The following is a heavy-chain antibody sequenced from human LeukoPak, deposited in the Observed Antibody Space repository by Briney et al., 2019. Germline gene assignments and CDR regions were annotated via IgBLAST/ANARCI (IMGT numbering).Heavy chain of an antibody. CDR2: INWNGGST. J-gene: IGHJ6*03. D-gene: IGHD6-19*01. CDR3: AREIYGYSSGWYRNYYYYMDV. Sequence: GGSLRLSCAASGFTFDDYGMSWVRQAPGKGLEWVSGINWNGGSTGYADSVKGRFTISRDNAKNSLYLQMNSLRAEDTALYYCAREIYGYSSGWYRNYYYYMDVWGKGTTVTVSS. CDR1: GFTFDDYG. V-gene: IGHV3-20*04.